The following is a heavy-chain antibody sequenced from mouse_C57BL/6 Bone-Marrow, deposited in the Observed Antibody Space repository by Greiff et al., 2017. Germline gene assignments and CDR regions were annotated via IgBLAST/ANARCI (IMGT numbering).Heavy chain of an antibody. CDR3: ARSGAWAGFAY. CDR1: GYTFTNYW. CDR2: IYPGGGYT. D-gene: IGHD3-2*02. V-gene: IGHV1-63*01. Sequence: QVQLKESGAELVRPGTSVKMSCKASGYTFTNYWIGWAKQRPGHGLEWIGDIYPGGGYTNYNEKFKGKATLTADKSSSTAYMQFSGLTSEDSAIYYCARSGAWAGFAYWGQGTLVTVSA. J-gene: IGHJ3*01.